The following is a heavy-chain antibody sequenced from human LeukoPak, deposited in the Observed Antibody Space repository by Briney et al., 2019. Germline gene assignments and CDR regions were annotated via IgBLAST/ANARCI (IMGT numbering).Heavy chain of an antibody. Sequence: SETLSLTCTVSGGSISSYYWSWIRQPPGKGLEWLAYIYYSGSTNNNPSLESRATISVDTSKNQFSLKLSSVTAADTAVYFCARGSNLGYWGQGTLVTVSS. CDR3: ARGSNLGY. V-gene: IGHV4-59*01. J-gene: IGHJ4*02. CDR1: GGSISSYY. CDR2: IYYSGST. D-gene: IGHD2-15*01.